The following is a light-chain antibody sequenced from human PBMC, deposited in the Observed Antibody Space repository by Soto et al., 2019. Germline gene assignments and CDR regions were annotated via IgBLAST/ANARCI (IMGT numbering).Light chain of an antibody. CDR1: KLGDKY. Sequence: SYELTQPPSVSVSPGQTASITCSGDKLGDKYACWYQQKPGQSPVLVIYQDSKRPSGIPERFSGSNSGNTATLTISGTQGMDEADYYCQAWDSSTVVFGTGTQLTVL. V-gene: IGLV3-1*01. CDR2: QDS. CDR3: QAWDSSTVV. J-gene: IGLJ7*01.